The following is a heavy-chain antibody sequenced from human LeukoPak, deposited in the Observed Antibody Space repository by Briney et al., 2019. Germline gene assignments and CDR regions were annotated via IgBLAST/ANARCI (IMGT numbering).Heavy chain of an antibody. CDR2: IISHGGST. J-gene: IGHJ6*03. CDR3: ARVKMGATVSDYYHYYLDV. D-gene: IGHD1-26*01. Sequence: PGGSLRLSCAASGFTFNSYTMHWVRQAPGKGLEYVSAIISHGGSTHYAGSVKGRFTISRDNSWNTLYLQMDSLRAEDMAVYYCARVKMGATVSDYYHYYLDVWGKGTTVTVSS. CDR1: GFTFNSYT. V-gene: IGHV3-64*02.